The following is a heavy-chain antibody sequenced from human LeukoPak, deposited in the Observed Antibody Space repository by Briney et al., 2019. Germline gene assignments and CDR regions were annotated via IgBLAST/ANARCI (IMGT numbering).Heavy chain of an antibody. CDR2: IHYSGSS. D-gene: IGHD2-8*01. CDR1: GDSTNNFY. V-gene: IGHV4-59*03. Sequence: SETLSLTRTVSGDSTNNFYWNWIRQSPGKGLEWIGNIHYSGSSVYNPSLQSRVTITIDTSRRQFFLKLNSVTATDTAVYFCALAPNSNWFDFWGPGTLVTVSS. CDR3: ALAPNSNWFDF. J-gene: IGHJ5*01.